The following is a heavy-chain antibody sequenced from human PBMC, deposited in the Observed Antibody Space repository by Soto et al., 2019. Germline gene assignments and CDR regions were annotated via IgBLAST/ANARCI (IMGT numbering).Heavy chain of an antibody. D-gene: IGHD3-22*01. J-gene: IGHJ4*02. CDR2: IYYSGST. CDR1: GGSVSSGSYY. Sequence: PSETLSLTCTVSGGSVSSGSYYWSWIRQPPGKGLEWIGYIYYSGSTNYNPSLKSRVTISVDTSKNQFSLKLSSVTAADTAVYYCTRGFYDSSGYPGFDYWGQGTLVTVSS. V-gene: IGHV4-61*01. CDR3: TRGFYDSSGYPGFDY.